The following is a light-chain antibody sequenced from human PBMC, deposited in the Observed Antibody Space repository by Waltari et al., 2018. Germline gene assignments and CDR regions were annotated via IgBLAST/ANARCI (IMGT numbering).Light chain of an antibody. CDR1: NIGRKG. CDR2: DDS. CDR3: QVWDSSSDHVV. V-gene: IGLV3-21*02. J-gene: IGLJ2*01. Sequence: SYVLTQPPSVSVAPGQTASITCGGINIGRKGVHWYQQKPGQAPALVVYDDSDRPSGIPERFSGSNSGNPATLTISRVAAGDEADYYCQVWDSSSDHVVFGGGTKLTVL.